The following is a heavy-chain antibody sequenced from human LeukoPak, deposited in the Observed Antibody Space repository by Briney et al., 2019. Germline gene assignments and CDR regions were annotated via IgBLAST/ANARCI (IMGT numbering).Heavy chain of an antibody. J-gene: IGHJ4*02. CDR2: IYTSGST. V-gene: IGHV4-61*02. CDR1: GGSISSGSYY. D-gene: IGHD5-12*01. CDR3: ARAGYDSPPDY. Sequence: SETLSLTCTVSGGSISSGSYYWSWIRQPAGKGLEWIGRIYTSGSTNYNPSLKSRVTISVDTSKNQFSLKLSSVTAADTAVYYCARAGYDSPPDYWGQGTLVTVSS.